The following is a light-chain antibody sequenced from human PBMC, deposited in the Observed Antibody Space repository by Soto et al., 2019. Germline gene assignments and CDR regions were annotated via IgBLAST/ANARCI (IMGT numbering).Light chain of an antibody. V-gene: IGKV3-15*01. CDR2: GAS. CDR3: QQYNSYPLT. CDR1: QSVSSN. Sequence: EILFTQSPGTLSLSPGERATLSCRASQSVSSNLAWYQQKTGQAPRILIYGASTRDTGIPARFSGSGSGTEFTLPLSRLQPDDFETYYCQQYNSYPLTFGGGTKVDIK. J-gene: IGKJ4*01.